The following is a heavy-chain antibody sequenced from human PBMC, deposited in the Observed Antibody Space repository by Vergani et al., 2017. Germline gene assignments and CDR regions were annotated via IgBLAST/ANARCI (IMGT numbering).Heavy chain of an antibody. V-gene: IGHV3-33*01. CDR3: ARAPRGYYDFGSGSWFDP. D-gene: IGHD3-3*01. J-gene: IGHJ5*02. CDR2: IWYDGSNK. Sequence: QVQLVESGGGVVQPGRSLRLSCAASGFTFSSYGMHWVRQAPGKGLEWVAVIWYDGSNKYYADSVKGRFTISRDNSKNTLYLQMNSLRAEDTAVYYCARAPRGYYDFGSGSWFDPWGQGTLVTVSS. CDR1: GFTFSSYG.